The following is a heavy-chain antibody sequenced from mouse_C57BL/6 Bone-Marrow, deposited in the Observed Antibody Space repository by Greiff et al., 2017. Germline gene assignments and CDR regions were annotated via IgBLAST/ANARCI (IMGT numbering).Heavy chain of an antibody. Sequence: VQLQQSGPELVKPGASVKMSCKASGYTFTDYNMHWVKQSHGKSLEWIGYINPNNGGTSYNQKFKGKATLTVNKSSSTAYMELRSLTSEDSAVYYCARDGYYVSYWYFDVWGTGTTVTVSS. CDR3: ARDGYYVSYWYFDV. CDR2: INPNNGGT. CDR1: GYTFTDYN. V-gene: IGHV1-22*01. D-gene: IGHD2-3*01. J-gene: IGHJ1*03.